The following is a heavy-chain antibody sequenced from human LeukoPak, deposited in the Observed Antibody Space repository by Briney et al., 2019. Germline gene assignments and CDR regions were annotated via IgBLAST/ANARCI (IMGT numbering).Heavy chain of an antibody. CDR2: IIPILGIA. CDR3: ARGRIAVAGREPFDI. Sequence: PVASVKVSCKASGGTFSSYAISWVRQAPGQGLEWMGRIIPILGIANYAQKFQGRVTITADKSTSTAYMELSSLRSEDTAVYYCARGRIAVAGREPFDIWGQETMVTVSS. J-gene: IGHJ3*02. V-gene: IGHV1-69*04. D-gene: IGHD6-19*01. CDR1: GGTFSSYA.